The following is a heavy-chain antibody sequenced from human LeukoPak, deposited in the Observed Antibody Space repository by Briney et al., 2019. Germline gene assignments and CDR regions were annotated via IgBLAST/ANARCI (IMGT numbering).Heavy chain of an antibody. J-gene: IGHJ3*02. CDR3: ARERQDTIVHSGAFDI. CDR1: GFTFSTYF. Sequence: PGGSLRLSCAASGFTFSTYFMHWVRQAPGKGLEWVAVISSDGSQTFYVESVKGLFTISTDNSKNPLYLKLNSLRAEDTAVYFCARERQDTIVHSGAFDIWGQGTMVTVSS. CDR2: ISSDGSQT. D-gene: IGHD3-10*01. V-gene: IGHV3-30-3*01.